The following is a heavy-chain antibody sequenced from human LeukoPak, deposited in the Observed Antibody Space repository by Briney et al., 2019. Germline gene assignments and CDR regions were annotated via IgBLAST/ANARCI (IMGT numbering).Heavy chain of an antibody. Sequence: GGSLRLSCAASGFTFSSYWMHWVRQAPGKGLVWVSRINSDGSSTSYADSVKGRFTISRDNAKNTLYLQMNSLRAEDTAVYYCARDGVRYFDWLAPYYYCYGMDVWGQGTTVTVSS. V-gene: IGHV3-74*01. J-gene: IGHJ6*02. D-gene: IGHD3-9*01. CDR1: GFTFSSYW. CDR3: ARDGVRYFDWLAPYYYCYGMDV. CDR2: INSDGSST.